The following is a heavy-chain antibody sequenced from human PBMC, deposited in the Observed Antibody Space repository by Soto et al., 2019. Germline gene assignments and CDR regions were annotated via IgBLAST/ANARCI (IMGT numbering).Heavy chain of an antibody. V-gene: IGHV3-11*06. D-gene: IGHD3-3*01. Sequence: GESXRLSCSASVFTFIDYDIIWIRHAPGKGLEWVSYISSSSSYTNYADSVKGRFTISRDNAKNSLYLQMNSLRAEDTAVYYSERDYDFCSGYLIGMEAWGQGTTVTVSS. CDR1: VFTFIDYD. CDR3: ERDYDFCSGYLIGMEA. CDR2: ISSSSSYT. J-gene: IGHJ6*02.